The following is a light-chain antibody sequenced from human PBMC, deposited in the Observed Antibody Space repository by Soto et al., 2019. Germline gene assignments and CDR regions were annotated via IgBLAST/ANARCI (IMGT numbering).Light chain of an antibody. Sequence: QSVLTQPPSASGTPGQRVTISCSGSSSNIGSNYVYWYQQLPGTAPKLLIYRYNQRPSGVPDRFSGSKSGTSAYLATSGLRSEDEADYYCAAWDDSLTGHVVFGGGTKLTVL. CDR3: AAWDDSLTGHVV. J-gene: IGLJ2*01. CDR2: RYN. V-gene: IGLV1-47*01. CDR1: SSNIGSNY.